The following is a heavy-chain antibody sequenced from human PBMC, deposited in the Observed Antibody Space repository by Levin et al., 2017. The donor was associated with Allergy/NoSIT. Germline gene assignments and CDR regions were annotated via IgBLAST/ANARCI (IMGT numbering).Heavy chain of an antibody. J-gene: IGHJ4*02. CDR2: MNPSSTNT. V-gene: IGHV1-8*01. D-gene: IGHD3-10*01. Sequence: ASVKVSCKTSGYIFTSFDIIWVRQATGQGLEWVGWMNPSSTNTGYSQRFQGRVTMTATTSINTAYMELSSLTSEDTALYFCARAVRGHLLSDFWGQGTQVTVSS. CDR3: ARAVRGHLLSDF. CDR1: GYIFTSFD.